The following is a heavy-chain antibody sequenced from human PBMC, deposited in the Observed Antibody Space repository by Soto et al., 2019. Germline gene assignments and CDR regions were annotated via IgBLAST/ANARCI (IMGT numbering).Heavy chain of an antibody. CDR3: ARTQRGYSYGQDFDY. Sequence: SETLSLTCTVSGGSISSGDYYWSWIRQPPGKGLEWIGYIYYSGSTYYNPSLKSRVTISVDTSKNQFSLKLSSVTAADTAVYYCARTQRGYSYGQDFDYWGQRTLVTVSS. CDR2: IYYSGST. CDR1: GGSISSGDYY. D-gene: IGHD5-18*01. V-gene: IGHV4-30-4*01. J-gene: IGHJ4*02.